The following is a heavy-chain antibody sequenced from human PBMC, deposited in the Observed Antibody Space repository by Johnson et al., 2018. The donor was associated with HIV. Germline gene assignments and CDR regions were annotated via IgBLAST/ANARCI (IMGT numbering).Heavy chain of an antibody. D-gene: IGHD5-18*01. J-gene: IGHJ3*02. V-gene: IGHV3-7*01. CDR2: IKQDGSEK. CDR3: ARESVSWGDTRLREGAFDI. CDR1: GFTFSSYW. Sequence: VQLVESGGGLVQPGGSLRLSCAASGFTFSSYWMTWVRQAPGKGLEWVANIKQDGSEKYYVDSVKGRFTISRDNAKNSLYLQMNSLRAEDTAKYYCARESVSWGDTRLREGAFDIWGQGTMVTVSS.